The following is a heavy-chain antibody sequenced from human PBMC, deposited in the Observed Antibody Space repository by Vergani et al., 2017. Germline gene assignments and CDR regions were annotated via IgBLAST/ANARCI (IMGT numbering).Heavy chain of an antibody. V-gene: IGHV4-59*12. Sequence: QVQLQESGPGLVKPSETLSLTCTVSGGSISSYYWSWIRQPPGKGLEWIGEINHSGSTNYNPSLKSRVTISVDTSKNQCSLKLSSVTAADTAVYYCARGGRVYDFWSGSIDYWGQGTLVTVSS. CDR2: INHSGST. CDR3: ARGGRVYDFWSGSIDY. CDR1: GGSISSYY. J-gene: IGHJ4*02. D-gene: IGHD3-3*01.